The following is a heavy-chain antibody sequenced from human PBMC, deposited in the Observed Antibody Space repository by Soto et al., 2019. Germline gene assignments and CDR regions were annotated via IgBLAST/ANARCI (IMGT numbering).Heavy chain of an antibody. CDR3: TTDRNYDFWSGPY. CDR1: GFTFRNTW. CDR2: IKSKTDGGTT. Sequence: GGSLRRSCAASGFTFRNTWMSWVRQAPGKGLESVGRIKSKTDGGTTDYAAPVKGRFTISRDDSKNTLYLQMNSLKTEDTAVYYCTTDRNYDFWSGPYWGQGTLVTVSS. J-gene: IGHJ4*02. V-gene: IGHV3-15*01. D-gene: IGHD3-3*01.